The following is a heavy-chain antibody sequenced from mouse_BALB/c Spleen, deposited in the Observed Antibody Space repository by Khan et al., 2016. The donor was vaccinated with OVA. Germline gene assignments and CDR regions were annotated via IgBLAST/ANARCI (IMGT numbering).Heavy chain of an antibody. D-gene: IGHD2-1*01. CDR3: ARQYGHCPKDY. CDR1: GFTFSSFG. J-gene: IGHJ4*01. CDR2: ISSGGSYP. Sequence: EVQLVESGGALVKPGGSLKLSCAAAGFTFSSFGMSWVRQTPDKRLEWVATISSGGSYPYYPDIVKGRFTITRDTAKNTLYLQISGLTSEDTAMYYSARQYGHCPKDYWGQGTSVTVSS. V-gene: IGHV5-6*01.